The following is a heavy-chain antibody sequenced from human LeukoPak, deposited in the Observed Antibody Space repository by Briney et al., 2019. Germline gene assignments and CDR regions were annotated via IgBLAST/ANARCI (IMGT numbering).Heavy chain of an antibody. CDR2: ISSSSSTI. D-gene: IGHD6-13*01. CDR1: GFTFSSYG. CDR3: ARAGITTTGPLFQH. J-gene: IGHJ1*01. Sequence: GGSLRLSCAASGFTFSSYGMNWVRQAPGKGLEWVSYISSSSSTIYYADSVGGRFTISRDNAKSSLYLQMNSLRAEDTAVYYCARAGITTTGPLFQHWGQGTLVTVSS. V-gene: IGHV3-48*01.